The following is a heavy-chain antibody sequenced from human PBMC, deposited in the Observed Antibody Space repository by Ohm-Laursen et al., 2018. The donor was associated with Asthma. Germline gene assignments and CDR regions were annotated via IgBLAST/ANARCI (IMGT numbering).Heavy chain of an antibody. J-gene: IGHJ1*01. D-gene: IGHD1-26*01. CDR3: ARIGPEWELPGREYSLHH. CDR2: ISTASSFI. V-gene: IGHV3-21*01. Sequence: GSLRLSFAASGYTFSRYSIHWVRQIPGKGLEWVASISTASSFIYYADSVRGRFTTSRDNARNSVYLQMNSLRAEDTALYYCARIGPEWELPGREYSLHHWGEGTLVTVSS. CDR1: GYTFSRYS.